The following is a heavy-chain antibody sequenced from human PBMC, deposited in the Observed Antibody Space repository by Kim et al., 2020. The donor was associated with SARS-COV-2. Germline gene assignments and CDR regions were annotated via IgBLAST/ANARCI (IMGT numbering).Heavy chain of an antibody. J-gene: IGHJ4*02. Sequence: GGSLRLSCAASGFTFSDYSMNWVRQAPGKGLEWVSYISSSSSTIYYADSVKGRFTVSRDNAKNSLYLQMKSLRDEDTAVYYCARGRISGYSSGETDSWGQGTLVIVSS. CDR1: GFTFSDYS. CDR2: ISSSSSTI. D-gene: IGHD5-12*01. CDR3: ARGRISGYSSGETDS. V-gene: IGHV3-48*02.